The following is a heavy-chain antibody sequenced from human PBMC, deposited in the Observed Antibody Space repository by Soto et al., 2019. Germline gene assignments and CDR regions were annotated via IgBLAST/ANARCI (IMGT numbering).Heavy chain of an antibody. V-gene: IGHV1-69*13. D-gene: IGHD3-3*01. CDR1: GGTFSSYA. J-gene: IGHJ4*02. CDR3: ARDSILRSLLAY. Sequence: GASVKVSCKASGGTFSSYAISWVRQAPGQGLEWMGGIIPIFGTANYAQKFQGRVTITADESTSTAYMELRSLRSDDTAVYYCARDSILRSLLAYWGQGTLVTVSS. CDR2: IIPIFGTA.